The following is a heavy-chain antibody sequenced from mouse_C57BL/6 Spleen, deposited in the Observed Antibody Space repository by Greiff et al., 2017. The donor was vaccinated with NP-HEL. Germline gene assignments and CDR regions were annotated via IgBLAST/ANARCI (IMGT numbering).Heavy chain of an antibody. CDR2: ISDGGSYT. J-gene: IGHJ2*01. D-gene: IGHD1-1*01. CDR1: GFTFSSYA. CDR3: ARGSITTVVADYFDY. V-gene: IGHV5-4*01. Sequence: EVQVVESGGGLVKPGGSLKLSCAASGFTFSSYAMSLVRQTPEKRLEWVATISDGGSYTYYPDNVKGRFPIARDNAKNNLYLQMSHLKSEDTAMYYCARGSITTVVADYFDYWGQGTTLTVSS.